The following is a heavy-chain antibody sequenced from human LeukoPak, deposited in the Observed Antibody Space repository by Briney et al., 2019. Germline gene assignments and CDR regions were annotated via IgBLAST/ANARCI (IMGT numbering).Heavy chain of an antibody. V-gene: IGHV3-21*01. J-gene: IGHJ4*02. D-gene: IGHD1-26*01. CDR2: ISSSSTYI. CDR3: AREINLVGAINF. Sequence: AGSLTLSCAASAFTFNNYSMNWDRQAQGKGLEWVSSISSSSTYIYHADSVKGRFTISTDHATHSLYLQMNGRGAEDTAVYYCAREINLVGAINFWGQGTLVTVS. CDR1: AFTFNNYS.